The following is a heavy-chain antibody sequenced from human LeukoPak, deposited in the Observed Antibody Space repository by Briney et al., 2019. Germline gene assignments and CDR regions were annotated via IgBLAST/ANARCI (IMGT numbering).Heavy chain of an antibody. CDR1: GFTFSSYG. CDR3: ARVQPYYYDSRVYVFNI. D-gene: IGHD3-22*01. Sequence: GRSLRLSCAASGFTFSSYGMHWVRQAPGKGLEWVAVIWYDGSNKYYADSVKGRFTISRDNSKNTLYLQMNSLRAEDTAVYYCARVQPYYYDSRVYVFNIWGKGTMVTVFS. CDR2: IWYDGSNK. V-gene: IGHV3-33*01. J-gene: IGHJ3*02.